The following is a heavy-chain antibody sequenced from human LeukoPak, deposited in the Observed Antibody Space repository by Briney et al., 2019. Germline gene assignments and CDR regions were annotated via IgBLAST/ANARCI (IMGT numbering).Heavy chain of an antibody. Sequence: ASVKVSCKASEYTFNIYDMNWVRQATGQGLEWMGWMNPDSGNTGFAQKFQGRVTMTRNTSITTAYMELSSLRSEDAAVYYCAVHLPGDYLDRWGQGTLVTVSS. CDR1: EYTFNIYD. CDR2: MNPDSGNT. J-gene: IGHJ4*02. V-gene: IGHV1-8*01. CDR3: AVHLPGDYLDR.